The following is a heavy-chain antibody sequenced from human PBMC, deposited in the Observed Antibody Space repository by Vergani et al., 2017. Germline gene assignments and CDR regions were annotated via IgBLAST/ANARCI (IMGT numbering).Heavy chain of an antibody. D-gene: IGHD1-7*01. CDR3: ARHAPQVELFYFDY. Sequence: QLHLQESGPGLVKPSETLSLTCTVSGGSISSNSYYWGWIRQPPGKGLEWIGSMYYSGGTYYNPSLKSRVTISVDTSKNHFSLKLSSVTAADAAVYYCARHAPQVELFYFDYWGQGTLVTVAS. J-gene: IGHJ4*02. CDR2: MYYSGGT. V-gene: IGHV4-39*01. CDR1: GGSISSNSYY.